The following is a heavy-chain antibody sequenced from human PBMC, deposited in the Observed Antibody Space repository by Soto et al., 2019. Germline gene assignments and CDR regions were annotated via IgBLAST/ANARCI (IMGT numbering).Heavy chain of an antibody. V-gene: IGHV4-30-2*01. CDR1: GGSISSGGYS. J-gene: IGHJ3*02. CDR2: IYHSGST. D-gene: IGHD1-1*01. CDR3: ASYKTGDAFDI. Sequence: SETLSLTCAVSGGSISSGGYSWSWIRQPPGKGLEWIGYIYHSGSTYYNPSLKSRVTISVDTSKNQFSLKLSSVTAADTAVYYCASYKTGDAFDIWGQGTMVT.